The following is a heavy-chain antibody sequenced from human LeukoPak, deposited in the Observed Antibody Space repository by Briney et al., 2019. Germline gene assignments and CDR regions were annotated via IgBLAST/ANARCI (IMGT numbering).Heavy chain of an antibody. V-gene: IGHV1-2*02. Sequence: ASVKVSCKASGYTFTGYYMHWVRQAPGQGLEWMGWINPNSGGTNYAQKFQGRATMTRDTSISTAYMELSSLRSEDTAVYYCATDVSVGATTRWTFDYWGQGTLVTVSS. J-gene: IGHJ4*02. CDR2: INPNSGGT. CDR1: GYTFTGYY. CDR3: ATDVSVGATTRWTFDY. D-gene: IGHD1-26*01.